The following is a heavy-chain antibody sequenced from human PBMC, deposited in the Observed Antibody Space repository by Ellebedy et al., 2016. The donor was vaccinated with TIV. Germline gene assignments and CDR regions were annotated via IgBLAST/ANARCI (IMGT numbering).Heavy chain of an antibody. CDR1: GFTFSTSA. CDR3: AGMGATNY. J-gene: IGHJ4*02. CDR2: IVLGSGNT. Sequence: AASVKVSCKASGFTFSTSAMQWVRQTSGQRLQWIGLIVLGSGNTTYAQKFQERVSITRDMSTSTAYMELNSLTSEDTAIYYCAGMGATNYWGQGTLVTVSS. V-gene: IGHV1-58*02. D-gene: IGHD1-26*01.